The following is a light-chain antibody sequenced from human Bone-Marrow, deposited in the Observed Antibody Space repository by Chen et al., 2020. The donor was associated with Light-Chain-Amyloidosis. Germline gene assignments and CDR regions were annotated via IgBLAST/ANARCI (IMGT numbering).Light chain of an antibody. J-gene: IGLJ2*01. V-gene: IGLV3-25*03. CDR2: RDT. CDR3: QSADSSGTYEVI. Sequence: SYELRQPPSVSVSPGQAARITCSGDDLPTKYAYWYQQKPGQAPVLVIHRDTERRSGISERFSGSSSGTTATLTISGVQAEDEADYHCQSADSSGTYEVIFGGGTKLTVL. CDR1: DLPTKY.